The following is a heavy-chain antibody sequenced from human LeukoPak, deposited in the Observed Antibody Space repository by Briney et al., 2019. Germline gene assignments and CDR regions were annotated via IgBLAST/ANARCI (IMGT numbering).Heavy chain of an antibody. Sequence: PGRSLRLSCAASGFTFDDYAMHWVRQAPGKGLEWVSAISGSGGSTYYADSVKGRFTISRDNAKNTLYLQMNSLRAEDTAVYYCTRDVNLGWLSRYYFDHWGQGTLVTVSS. CDR1: GFTFDDYA. J-gene: IGHJ4*02. V-gene: IGHV3-9*01. CDR2: ISGSGGST. D-gene: IGHD3-3*01. CDR3: TRDVNLGWLSRYYFDH.